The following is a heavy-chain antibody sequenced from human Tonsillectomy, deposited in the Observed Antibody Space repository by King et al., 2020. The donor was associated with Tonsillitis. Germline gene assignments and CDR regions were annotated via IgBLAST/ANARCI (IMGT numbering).Heavy chain of an antibody. CDR2: IYPADSDA. J-gene: IGHJ5*02. V-gene: IGHV5-51*01. CDR1: GYRFHSYW. CDR3: ARQAVTPANYFAP. D-gene: IGHD1-7*01. Sequence: QLVQSGAEVKKSGASLKISCKVSGYRFHSYWIAWVRQMPGKGLEWMGIIYPADSDARYSPSFQGQVTISVDRSLSTAYLQWNSLKASDTAVYYCARQAVTPANYFAPWGQGTLVTVSS.